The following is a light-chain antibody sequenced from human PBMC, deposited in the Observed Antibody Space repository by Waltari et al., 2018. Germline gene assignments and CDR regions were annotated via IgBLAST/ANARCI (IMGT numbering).Light chain of an antibody. J-gene: IGKJ4*01. CDR1: QSVRGHS. CDR2: GAY. Sequence: EIVLTQSPDTLSLSPAERATLSCRASQSVRGHSLAWYQQKPGQAPRRLVQGAYSRAHGVPDRLGASEYGTDFSLSIIRLEPEDIAVYYWLQYDGPVTFGGGTKVEIK. CDR3: LQYDGPVT. V-gene: IGKV3-20*01.